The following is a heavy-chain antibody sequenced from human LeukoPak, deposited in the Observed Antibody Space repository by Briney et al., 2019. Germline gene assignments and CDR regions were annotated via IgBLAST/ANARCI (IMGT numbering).Heavy chain of an antibody. V-gene: IGHV4-59*01. CDR3: TRSDYSTYFNY. J-gene: IGHJ4*02. CDR2: IYYNGAT. D-gene: IGHD2-15*01. CDR1: GDSINNYS. Sequence: SETLSLTCIVSGDSINNYSWSWIRQPPGKGLEWIGYIYYNGATNYNPSLKSRVTISVDTSKNQFSLNLRSVTAADTAVYFCTRSDYSTYFNYWGPGTLVTVSS.